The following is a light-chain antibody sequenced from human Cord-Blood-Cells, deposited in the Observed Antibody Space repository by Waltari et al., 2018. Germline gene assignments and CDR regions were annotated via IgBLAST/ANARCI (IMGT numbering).Light chain of an antibody. CDR3: SSYTSSSTL. J-gene: IGLJ3*02. CDR2: DVS. V-gene: IGLV2-14*01. Sequence: QSALTQPASVSGSPGQSITISCTGTSSDVGGYNYVSWYQQHPGKAPKLMIYDVSKRPSAVSTRFSGSKSGNTASLTISGLQAEDEADYYCSSYTSSSTLFGGGTKLTVL. CDR1: SSDVGGYNY.